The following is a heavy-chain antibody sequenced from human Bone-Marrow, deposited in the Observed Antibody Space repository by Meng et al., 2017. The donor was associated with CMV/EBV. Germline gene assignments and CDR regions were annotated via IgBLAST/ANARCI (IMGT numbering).Heavy chain of an antibody. CDR2: IYTSGST. D-gene: IGHD3-10*01. J-gene: IGHJ6*02. CDR3: ALLDGFGEFTSDYYYYGMDV. CDR1: GGSISSYY. Sequence: SETLSLTCTVSGGSISSYYWSWIRQPAGKGLEWIGRIYTSGSTNYNPSLKSRVAISVDTSKNQLSLKLNSVTTADTAVYYCALLDGFGEFTSDYYYYGMDVWGQGTTVTVSS. V-gene: IGHV4-4*07.